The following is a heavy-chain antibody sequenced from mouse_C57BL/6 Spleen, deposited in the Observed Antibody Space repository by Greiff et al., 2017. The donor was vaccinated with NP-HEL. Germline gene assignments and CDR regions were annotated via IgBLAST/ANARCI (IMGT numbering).Heavy chain of an antibody. CDR1: GYTFTSYW. CDR2: IHPNSGST. D-gene: IGHD2-1*01. Sequence: VQLQQPGAELVKPGASVKLSCKASGYTFTSYWMHWVKQRPGQGLEWIGMIHPNSGSTNYNEKFKSKATLTVDKSSSTAYMQLSSLTSEDSAVYYCARGIYYGNYGWYFDLWGTGTTVTVSS. J-gene: IGHJ1*03. CDR3: ARGIYYGNYGWYFDL. V-gene: IGHV1-64*01.